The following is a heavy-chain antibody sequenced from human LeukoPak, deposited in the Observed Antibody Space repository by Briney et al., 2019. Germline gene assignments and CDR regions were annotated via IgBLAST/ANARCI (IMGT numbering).Heavy chain of an antibody. V-gene: IGHV3-23*01. CDR1: GFTFSSSA. CDR3: ASPLGYCSSTSCQFDY. J-gene: IGHJ4*02. Sequence: PGGFLRLSCAASGFTFSSSAMSWVRQAPGKGLEWVSSISASGDSTYHADSVKGRFTISRDNSKNTLYLQMNSLRAEDTAVYYCASPLGYCSSTSCQFDYWGQGTLVTVSS. CDR2: ISASGDST. D-gene: IGHD2-2*01.